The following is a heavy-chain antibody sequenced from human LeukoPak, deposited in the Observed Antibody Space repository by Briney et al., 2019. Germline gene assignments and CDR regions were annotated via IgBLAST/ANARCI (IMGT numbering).Heavy chain of an antibody. CDR3: ARERMYSGSGSTFPYYDY. CDR1: GFTFSSYW. D-gene: IGHD3-10*01. V-gene: IGHV3-7*01. J-gene: IGHJ4*02. CDR2: IKPDGSEK. Sequence: GGSLRLSCAASGFTFSSYWMSWVRQSPGKGLEWVANIKPDGSEKYYVDSVKGRFTISRDNARNALLLEMNSLRAEDTAVYYCARERMYSGSGSTFPYYDYWGQGTLVIVSS.